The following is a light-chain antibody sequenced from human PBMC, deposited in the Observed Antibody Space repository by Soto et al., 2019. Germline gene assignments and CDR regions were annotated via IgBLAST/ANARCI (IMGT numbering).Light chain of an antibody. V-gene: IGKV3-20*01. CDR3: QQYGSSRT. CDR1: QTLSSRH. CDR2: GAS. Sequence: EIVMTQSPATLSVSPGERATLSCRASQTLSSRHLAWYQQKPGQAPRLLIYGASSRATGIPDRFSGSGSGTDFTLTISRLEPEDFAVYYCQQYGSSRTFGQGTKVDIK. J-gene: IGKJ1*01.